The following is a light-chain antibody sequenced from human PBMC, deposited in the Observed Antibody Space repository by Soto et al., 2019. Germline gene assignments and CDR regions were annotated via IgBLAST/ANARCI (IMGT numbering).Light chain of an antibody. CDR3: SSYTTSSTPVV. CDR1: SSDVGGYNY. Sequence: QSALTQPASVSGSPGQSITISCTGTSSDVGGYNYVSWYQQHPGKAPTLMIYDVTYRPSGVSNRFSGSKSGNTASLTISGLLAEDEADYYRSSYTTSSTPVVFAGGTKLTVL. J-gene: IGLJ2*01. V-gene: IGLV2-14*03. CDR2: DVT.